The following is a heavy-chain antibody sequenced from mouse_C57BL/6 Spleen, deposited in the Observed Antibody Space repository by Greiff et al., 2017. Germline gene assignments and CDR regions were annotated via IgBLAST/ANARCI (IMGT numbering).Heavy chain of an antibody. J-gene: IGHJ4*01. CDR2: IWGDGST. CDR1: GFSLTSYG. Sequence: VKLMESGPGLVAPSQSLSITCTASGFSLTSYGVSWVRQPPGKGLEWLGVIWGDGSTNYHSALLSRLSISKDNSKSQVFLKLNRLQTDDTATYYCAKPGRPYAVDYWGQGTTVTVSS. CDR3: AKPGRPYAVDY. V-gene: IGHV2-3*01.